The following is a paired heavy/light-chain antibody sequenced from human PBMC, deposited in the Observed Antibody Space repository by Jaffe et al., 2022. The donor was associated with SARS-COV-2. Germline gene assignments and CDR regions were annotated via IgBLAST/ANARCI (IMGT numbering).Heavy chain of an antibody. CDR2: IIPIFGIA. V-gene: IGHV1-69*01. J-gene: IGHJ3*02. D-gene: IGHD3-16*01. CDR1: GGTFSSYA. Sequence: QVQLVQSGAEVKKPGSSVKVSCKASGGTFSSYAISWVRQAPGQGLEWMGGIIPIFGIANYAQKFQGRVTITADGSTHTAYMELSSLRSEDTAVYYCARDHWDGITSGGVTINVFGIWGQGTMVTVSS. CDR3: ARDHWDGITSGGVTINVFGI.
Light chain of an antibody. CDR2: GAS. Sequence: EIVLTQSPGTLSLSPGERATLSCRASQTVSSNYLAWYQQKPGQAPRLLIYGASSRATGIPDRFSGSGSGTDFTLTISRLESEDFAVYYCQQYSSSPRTFGQGTKVEIK. V-gene: IGKV3-20*01. CDR1: QTVSSNY. CDR3: QQYSSSPRT. J-gene: IGKJ1*01.